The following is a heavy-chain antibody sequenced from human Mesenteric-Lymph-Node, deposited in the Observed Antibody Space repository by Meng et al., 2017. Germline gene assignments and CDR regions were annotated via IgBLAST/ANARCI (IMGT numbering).Heavy chain of an antibody. J-gene: IGHJ4*02. D-gene: IGHD3-16*02. CDR2: FSHTGNT. CDR3: ARDAAISFGELIEGIDS. V-gene: IGHV4-38-2*02. CDR1: GYSITSGYY. Sequence: GSLRLSCSVSGYSITSGYYWDWIRQSPGKGLEWIGTFSHTGNTYYNPSLKSRVSILLDRSKNQLSLRLTSVTAADTATYYCARDAAISFGELIEGIDSWGQGTLVTVSS.